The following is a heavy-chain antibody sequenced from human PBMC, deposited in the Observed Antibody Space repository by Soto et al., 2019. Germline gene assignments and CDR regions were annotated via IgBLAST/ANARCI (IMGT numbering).Heavy chain of an antibody. V-gene: IGHV1-18*01. CDR1: GYTFPSYG. CDR3: ARGGPRSITIFGVVTYPSDAYYYYSIVV. CDR2: ISAYNGNT. Sequence: GPSVKVSGKASGYTFPSYGISWVRQAPGQGLEWMGWISAYNGNTNYAQKLQGRVTMTTDTSTSTAYMELRSLRSDDTAVYYCARGGPRSITIFGVVTYPSDAYYYYSIVVWGNGTTITCSS. J-gene: IGHJ6*03. D-gene: IGHD3-3*01.